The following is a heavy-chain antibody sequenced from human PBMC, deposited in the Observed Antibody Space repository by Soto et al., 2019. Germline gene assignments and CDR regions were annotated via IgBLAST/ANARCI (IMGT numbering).Heavy chain of an antibody. J-gene: IGHJ4*02. Sequence: GGSLRLSCAASGFTFSSYSMNWVRQAPGKGLEWVSSISSSSSYIYYADSVKGRFTISRDNAKNSLYLQMNSLRAEDTAVYYCARGDLRYFDWLSPSDYWGQGTLVTVSS. V-gene: IGHV3-21*01. D-gene: IGHD3-9*01. CDR2: ISSSSSYI. CDR3: ARGDLRYFDWLSPSDY. CDR1: GFTFSSYS.